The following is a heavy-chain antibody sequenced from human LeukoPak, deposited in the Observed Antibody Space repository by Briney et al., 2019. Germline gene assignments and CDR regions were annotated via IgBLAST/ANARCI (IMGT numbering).Heavy chain of an antibody. V-gene: IGHV1-58*01. CDR2: IVVGSGNT. Sequence: ASVKVSCKASGFTFTSSAVQWVRQARGQRLEWIGWIVVGSGNTNYAQKFQERVTITRDMSTSTAYMELSSLRSEDTAVYYCARAPPGGYNWNRGWFDPWGQGTLVTVSS. D-gene: IGHD1-20*01. CDR1: GFTFTSSA. CDR3: ARAPPGGYNWNRGWFDP. J-gene: IGHJ5*02.